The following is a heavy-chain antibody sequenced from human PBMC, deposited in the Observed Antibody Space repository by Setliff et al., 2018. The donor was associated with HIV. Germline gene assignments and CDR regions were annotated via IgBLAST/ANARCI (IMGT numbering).Heavy chain of an antibody. Sequence: SETLSLTCAVSGGSVSSPSYYWGWVRQPPWKGLEWIGSVYNSGITFKNPSLKSRVSIQVDRSGNQFSLRLTSVTAADTAVYYCATCRHRPSNWFDPWGQGTVVTVSS. CDR3: ATCRHRPSNWFDP. J-gene: IGHJ5*02. V-gene: IGHV4-39*07. CDR1: GGSVSSPSYY. CDR2: VYNSGIT.